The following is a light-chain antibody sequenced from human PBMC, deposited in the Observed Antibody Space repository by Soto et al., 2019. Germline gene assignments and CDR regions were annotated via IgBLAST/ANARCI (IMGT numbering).Light chain of an antibody. V-gene: IGKV3-20*01. Sequence: SRGALSLSPESRSTLSCKGSQSVTSNYLAWYQQKPGQAPRLLLFGASIRDTGIPDRFSGSGSGTDFTLTISRLEPEDFAVYHCQQYGSSPTTFGQGTMVDI. CDR2: GAS. CDR3: QQYGSSPTT. J-gene: IGKJ1*01. CDR1: QSVTSNY.